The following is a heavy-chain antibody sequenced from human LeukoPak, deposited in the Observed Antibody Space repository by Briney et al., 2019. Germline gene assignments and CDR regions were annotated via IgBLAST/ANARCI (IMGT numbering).Heavy chain of an antibody. CDR1: GFTFSGYA. CDR3: AKQSSTAYFEY. V-gene: IGHV3-23*01. J-gene: IGHJ4*02. Sequence: GGSLRLSCAASGFTFSGYAMSWVRQAPGKGLEWVSAVSGSDGSTYYADSVKGRFTMSRDNSKNMLYLQKNSLRAEDTAVYYCAKQSSTAYFEYWGQGTLVTVSS. CDR2: VSGSDGST. D-gene: IGHD2-21*01.